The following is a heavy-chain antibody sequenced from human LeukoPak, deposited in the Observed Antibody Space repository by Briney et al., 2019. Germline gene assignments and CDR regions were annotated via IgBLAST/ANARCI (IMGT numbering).Heavy chain of an antibody. D-gene: IGHD3-22*01. CDR2: IYYSGST. Sequence: SETLSLTCTVSSGSISSYYWSWIRQPPGKGLEWIGYIYYSGSTNYNPSLKSRVTISVDTSKNQFSLKLSSVTAADTAVYYCARGYYYDSSGYNKWGQGTLVTVSS. CDR3: ARGYYYDSSGYNK. V-gene: IGHV4-59*01. CDR1: SGSISSYY. J-gene: IGHJ4*02.